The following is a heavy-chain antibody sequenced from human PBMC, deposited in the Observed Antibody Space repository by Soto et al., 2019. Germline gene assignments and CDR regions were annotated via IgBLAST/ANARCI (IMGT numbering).Heavy chain of an antibody. Sequence: QVQLQESGPGLVKPSETLSLTCAVSGASIRSYHWSWIRQPAGKGLEWIGRMQHTVNTNCNPSLKNRVTMAVHTSKNQISLKMTSVTAADTAVYFWAKDVSSRRWFGPWGQGILVIVSS. CDR2: MQHTVNT. V-gene: IGHV4-4*07. CDR3: AKDVSSRRWFGP. J-gene: IGHJ5*02. D-gene: IGHD3-16*01. CDR1: GASIRSYH.